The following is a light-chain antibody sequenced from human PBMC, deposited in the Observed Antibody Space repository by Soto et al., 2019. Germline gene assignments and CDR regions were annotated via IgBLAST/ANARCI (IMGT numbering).Light chain of an antibody. Sequence: EIVLTQSPGTLSLSPGERATLSCRAGQSVSSSYLAWYQQKPGQAPRLLIYGASSRATGIPDRFSGSGSGTDFTLSISRLEPGDFGMYFCHQYGSSPRTFGQGTKVDIK. J-gene: IGKJ1*01. CDR2: GAS. V-gene: IGKV3-20*01. CDR1: QSVSSSY. CDR3: HQYGSSPRT.